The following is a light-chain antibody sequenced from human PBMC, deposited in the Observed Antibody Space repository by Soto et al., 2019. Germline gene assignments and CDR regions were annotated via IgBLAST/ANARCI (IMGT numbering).Light chain of an antibody. CDR3: QHYNSYFVT. V-gene: IGKV1D-8*03. J-gene: IGKJ1*01. CDR2: DAS. CDR1: QGISSY. Sequence: VIWMTQSPSLLSASTGAGVTISFLMSQGISSYLAWYHQKPGKAPKLLIFDASSLESEVPSRFSGSVSGTEFTLTISSLQPDDFATYYCQHYNSYFVTFGQGTKVDI.